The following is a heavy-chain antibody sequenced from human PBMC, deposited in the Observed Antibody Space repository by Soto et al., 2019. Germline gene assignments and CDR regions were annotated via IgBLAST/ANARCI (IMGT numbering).Heavy chain of an antibody. Sequence: SVKVSCKASGGTFSSYTISWVRQAPGQGLEWMGRIIPILGIANYAQKFQGRVTITADKSTSTAYMELSSLRSEDTAVYYCAREVGSGYDDDWGQGTLVTVSS. V-gene: IGHV1-69*04. CDR1: GGTFSSYT. CDR2: IIPILGIA. J-gene: IGHJ4*02. D-gene: IGHD5-12*01. CDR3: AREVGSGYDDD.